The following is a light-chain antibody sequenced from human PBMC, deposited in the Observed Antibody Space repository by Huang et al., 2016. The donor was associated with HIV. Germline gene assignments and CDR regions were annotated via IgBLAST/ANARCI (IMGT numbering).Light chain of an antibody. CDR1: QNIDTN. CDR3: HQYNDWPPWT. Sequence: EIVMTQSPATLSVSPGERAILLCRASQNIDTNVAWYQQKPGQAPRLLIFGASTRATVISARFTGGGSETEFTLTINSVQSEDVAMYYCHQYNDWPPWTFGQGTRVEI. J-gene: IGKJ1*01. V-gene: IGKV3-15*01. CDR2: GAS.